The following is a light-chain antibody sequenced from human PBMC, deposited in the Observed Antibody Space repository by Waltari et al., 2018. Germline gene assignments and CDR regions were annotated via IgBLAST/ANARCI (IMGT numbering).Light chain of an antibody. V-gene: IGKV1-NL1*01. J-gene: IGKJ1*01. CDR1: QDITNS. Sequence: DIQMTQSPSSLSASVGDRVTITCRASQDITNSLTWYQQKPGKAPKLLLSAASRLERGVPSRFSGSGSGTDYTLTISSLQPEDFATYYCQQYYSTPRFGQGTKVEIK. CDR2: AAS. CDR3: QQYYSTPR.